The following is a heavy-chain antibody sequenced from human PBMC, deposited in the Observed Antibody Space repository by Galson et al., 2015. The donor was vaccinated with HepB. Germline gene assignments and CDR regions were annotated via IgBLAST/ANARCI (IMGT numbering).Heavy chain of an antibody. Sequence: SLRLSCAASGFTFSSYAMSWVRQAPGKGLEWVSAFSSSGGSTYYADSVKGRFTISRDNSKNTLYLQMNSVGAEDTAMYYCARDDDGSGYQRTFFLWGQGTMVTVSS. CDR1: GFTFSSYA. V-gene: IGHV3-23*01. CDR2: FSSSGGST. J-gene: IGHJ3*01. D-gene: IGHD3-22*01. CDR3: ARDDDGSGYQRTFFL.